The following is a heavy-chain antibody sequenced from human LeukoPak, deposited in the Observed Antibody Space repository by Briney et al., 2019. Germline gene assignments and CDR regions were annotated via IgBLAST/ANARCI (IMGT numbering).Heavy chain of an antibody. CDR3: ARGENSKTYPVSGY. Sequence: PGGSLRLSCAASGFTFSSYGMHWVRQAPGKGREGAPVISNDGNSKYYTDSVRGRFTISRDNSKNTLYLQMNSLRAEDTAVYYCARGENSKTYPVSGYWGQGTLVTVSS. CDR1: GFTFSSYG. J-gene: IGHJ4*02. CDR2: ISNDGNSK. V-gene: IGHV3-30*03. D-gene: IGHD2/OR15-2a*01.